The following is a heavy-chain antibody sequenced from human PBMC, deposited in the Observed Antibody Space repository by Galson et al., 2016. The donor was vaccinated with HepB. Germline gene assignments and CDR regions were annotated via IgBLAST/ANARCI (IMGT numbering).Heavy chain of an antibody. J-gene: IGHJ5*02. Sequence: SLRLSRAASGFTFSDHAMSWFRQAPGKGLEWVGFISSKAYGGTTDFAASVKDRFTISRDDSKSIAYLQMNSLKIEDTAVYYCTDGGGIAAAARGLNHWGQGTLVTVSS. CDR3: TDGGGIAAAARGLNH. CDR2: ISSKAYGGTT. D-gene: IGHD6-13*01. CDR1: GFTFSDHA. V-gene: IGHV3-49*03.